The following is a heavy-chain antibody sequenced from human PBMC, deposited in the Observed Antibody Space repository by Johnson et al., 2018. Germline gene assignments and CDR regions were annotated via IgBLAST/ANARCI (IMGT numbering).Heavy chain of an antibody. CDR1: GFTFRGYG. CDR3: AKQEMSTYTGAFDF. J-gene: IGHJ3*01. D-gene: IGHD5-24*01. V-gene: IGHV3-30*18. Sequence: VQLVESGGGVVQXGRSLRLSCVASGFTFRGYGMHWVRQAPGKGLAWLAFISYDGGLRYYSDSLKGRFTISRDNSKNALYLELNSLRSEDTAIYYCAKQEMSTYTGAFDFWGQGTMVIVSS. CDR2: ISYDGGLR.